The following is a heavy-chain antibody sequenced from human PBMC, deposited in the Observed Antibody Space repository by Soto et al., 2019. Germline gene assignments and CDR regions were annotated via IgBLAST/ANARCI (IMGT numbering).Heavy chain of an antibody. CDR1: GDSIRSINW. CDR3: ARRRISGYSYGLDF. CDR2: IYQSGST. J-gene: IGHJ4*02. V-gene: IGHV4-4*02. D-gene: IGHD5-18*01. Sequence: QVQLQESGPGLVKPSGTLSLTCAVSGDSIRSINWWTWVRQPPGKGLEWIGEIYQSGSTNYSPSLKSRVTMSVDKSKNQFSLKLTSVTAADTAVYYCARRRISGYSYGLDFWGQGTLVIVSS.